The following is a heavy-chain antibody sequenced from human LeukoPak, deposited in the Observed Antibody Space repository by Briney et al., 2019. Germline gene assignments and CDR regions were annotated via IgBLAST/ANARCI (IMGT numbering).Heavy chain of an antibody. D-gene: IGHD6-19*01. CDR1: GFTFRSYA. V-gene: IGHV3-30*09. CDR3: ARGSPTSGWYWCVEY. CDR2: ISNDGSNR. J-gene: IGHJ4*02. Sequence: GRSLRLSCAASGFTFRSYAMHWVRQAPGKGLEWVAVISNDGSNRYYAESVEGRFVISRDDSKNTLYMHLNSLRSEDTAVYYCARGSPTSGWYWCVEYWGQGTLVSVST.